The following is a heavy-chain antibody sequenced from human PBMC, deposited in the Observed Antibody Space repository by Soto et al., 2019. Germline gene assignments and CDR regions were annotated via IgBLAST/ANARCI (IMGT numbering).Heavy chain of an antibody. CDR3: ARYCSGGSCYPGGGFT. J-gene: IGHJ5*02. V-gene: IGHV3-74*03. D-gene: IGHD2-15*01. Sequence: EVQLVESGGGLVQPGGSLRLSCAASGFTFSSYWMHWVRQGPGKGLVWVSRINSDGSSTTYADSVKGRFTISRDNAKNTLYLQLNRLRAADMAVYYCARYCSGGSCYPGGGFTWGQGTLVTASS. CDR2: INSDGSST. CDR1: GFTFSSYW.